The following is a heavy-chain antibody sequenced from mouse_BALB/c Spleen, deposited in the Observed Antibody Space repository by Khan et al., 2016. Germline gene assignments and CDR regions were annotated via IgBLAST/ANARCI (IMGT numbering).Heavy chain of an antibody. J-gene: IGHJ2*01. D-gene: IGHD1-2*01. V-gene: IGHV3-2*02. CDR2: ISYSGST. CDR1: GYSITSGYG. Sequence: EVQLQESGPGLVKPSQSLSLTCTVTGYSITSGYGWNWIRQFPGNKLEWMGYISYSGSTYYNPSLQSRFSITRDTSKNPFFLQLNSWTTEDTATYYCARTARIEYWGQGTTLTVSS. CDR3: ARTARIEY.